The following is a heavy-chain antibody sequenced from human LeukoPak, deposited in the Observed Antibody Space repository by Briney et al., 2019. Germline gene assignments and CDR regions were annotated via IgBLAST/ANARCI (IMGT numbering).Heavy chain of an antibody. J-gene: IGHJ6*02. V-gene: IGHV3-74*01. Sequence: PGGSLRLSCAASGFTFSSYWMYWVRQAPGKGLVSVSRINGDGSSTSYADSVKGRFTISRDNAKNTLYLQMNSLRVEDTAVYYCARDDVSYGMDVWGQGTTVTVSS. CDR1: GFTFSSYW. CDR2: INGDGSST. D-gene: IGHD5/OR15-5a*01. CDR3: ARDDVSYGMDV.